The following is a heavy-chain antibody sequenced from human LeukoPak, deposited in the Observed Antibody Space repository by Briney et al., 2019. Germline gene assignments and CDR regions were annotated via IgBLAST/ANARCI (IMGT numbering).Heavy chain of an antibody. CDR2: IKHDGSEQ. V-gene: IGHV3-7*03. CDR3: AKERSSTSCYPDY. Sequence: GGSLRLSCAGSEFTFSTYWMTWVRQAPGKGLEWVANIKHDGSEQYYVDSVKGRFTISRDNSKNTLYLQMNSLRAEDTAVYYCAKERSSTSCYPDYWGQGTLVTVSS. CDR1: EFTFSTYW. D-gene: IGHD2-2*01. J-gene: IGHJ4*02.